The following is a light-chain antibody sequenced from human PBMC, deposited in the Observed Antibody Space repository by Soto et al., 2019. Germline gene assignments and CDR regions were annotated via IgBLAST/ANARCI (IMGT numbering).Light chain of an antibody. V-gene: IGLV1-51*01. CDR2: DTN. CDR3: GTWDSSLSGGGIFGI. Sequence: QSVLTQPPSVSAAPGQTVTISCSGNSSNIGNNYVSWYQQFPGTAPQLLIYDTNKRPSWIPDRFSGSKSGTSATLGITGLQTWDEADYYCGTWDSSLSGGGIFGIFGGGTKVTVL. J-gene: IGLJ2*01. CDR1: SSNIGNNY.